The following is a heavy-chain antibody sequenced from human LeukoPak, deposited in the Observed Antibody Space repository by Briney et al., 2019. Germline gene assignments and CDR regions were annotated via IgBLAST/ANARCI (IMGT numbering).Heavy chain of an antibody. CDR3: ARGPGESSSSYYFDY. D-gene: IGHD6-6*01. J-gene: IGHJ4*02. V-gene: IGHV1-8*03. CDR2: MDPNSGNT. Sequence: ASVKVSCKASGYTFTSYDIDWVRQATGQGLEWMGWMDPNSGNTGYAQKFQGRVTITRNTSISTAYMELSSLRSEDTAVYYCARGPGESSSSYYFDYWGQGTLVTVSS. CDR1: GYTFTSYD.